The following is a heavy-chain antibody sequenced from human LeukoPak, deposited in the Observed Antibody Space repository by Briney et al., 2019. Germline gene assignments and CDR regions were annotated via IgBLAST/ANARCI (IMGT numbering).Heavy chain of an antibody. V-gene: IGHV4-34*01. CDR1: GGXFSGYY. D-gene: IGHD3-22*01. CDR3: ARGIGVLDYFDY. CDR2: INHSGST. J-gene: IGHJ4*02. Sequence: SETLSLTCAVYGGXFSGYYCSWIRQPPGKGLEWIGEINHSGSTNYNPSLKSRVTISVDTSKNQFSLKLSSVTAADTAVYYCARGIGVLDYFDYWGQGTLVTVSS.